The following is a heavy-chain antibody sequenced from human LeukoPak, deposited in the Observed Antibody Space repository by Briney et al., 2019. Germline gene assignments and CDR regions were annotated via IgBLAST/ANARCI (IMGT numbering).Heavy chain of an antibody. J-gene: IGHJ4*02. CDR2: ISGSGGST. CDR1: GFTFSSYA. CDR3: ARTVITFGGVIVIPYYFDY. Sequence: GGSLRLSCAASGFTFSSYAMSWVRQAPGKGLEWVSAISGSGGSTYYADSVKGRFTISRDNSKNTLYLQMNSLRAEDTAVYYCARTVITFGGVIVIPYYFDYWGQGTLVTVSS. V-gene: IGHV3-23*01. D-gene: IGHD3-16*02.